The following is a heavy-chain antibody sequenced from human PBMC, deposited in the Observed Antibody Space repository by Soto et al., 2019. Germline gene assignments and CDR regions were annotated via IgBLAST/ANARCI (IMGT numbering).Heavy chain of an antibody. D-gene: IGHD3-10*01. CDR1: GGSIGSYG. CDR3: ARVLYYYGSGSYSP. J-gene: IGHJ5*02. V-gene: IGHV4-59*01. Sequence: PLETMSVTCSVSGGSIGSYGCSWIRQPPGKGLEWIGYIYYSGSTNYNPSLKSRVTISVDTSKNHFSLKLSSVTAADTALYYCARVLYYYGSGSYSPWRQGTLVTVSS. CDR2: IYYSGST.